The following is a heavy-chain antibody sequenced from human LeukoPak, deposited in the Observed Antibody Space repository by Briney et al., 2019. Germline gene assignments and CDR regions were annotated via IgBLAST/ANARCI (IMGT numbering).Heavy chain of an antibody. CDR1: GGSISSYY. Sequence: SSETLSLTCTVSGGSISSYYWSWIRQPPGKGLEWIGYIYYSGSTNYNPSLKSRVTISVDTYKNQFSLKLSSVTAADTAVYYCARQTTMVRGVTTYYFDYWGQGTLVTVSS. CDR2: IYYSGST. V-gene: IGHV4-59*08. D-gene: IGHD3-10*01. J-gene: IGHJ4*02. CDR3: ARQTTMVRGVTTYYFDY.